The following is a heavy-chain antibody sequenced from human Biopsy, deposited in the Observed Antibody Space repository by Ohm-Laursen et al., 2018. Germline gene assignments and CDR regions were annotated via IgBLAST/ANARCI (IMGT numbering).Heavy chain of an antibody. J-gene: IGHJ3*01. CDR2: ISPNSGGT. CDR3: ARDIMNRIAGLVARSDVFDV. D-gene: IGHD3-16*01. V-gene: IGHV1-2*02. Sequence: GASVKVSCKGSGYAVNDYFLHWLRQAPGQGPGWMGGISPNSGGTNYAQKFQGRVTMTTDTSTSTVYLELRRLISDDTAVYYCARDIMNRIAGLVARSDVFDVWGQGTLVTV. CDR1: GYAVNDYF.